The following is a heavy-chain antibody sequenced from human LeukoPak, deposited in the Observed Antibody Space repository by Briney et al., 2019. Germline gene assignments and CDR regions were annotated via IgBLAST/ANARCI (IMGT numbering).Heavy chain of an antibody. CDR1: GGSISGYY. Sequence: PSETLSLTCTDSGGSISGYYWSWIRQPPGKGLEWIGYIFYSWSTSYNPSLKSRGTISVDTSKNQFSLKLSSVTAADTAVYFCARVYYGRTYDYWYFDLWGRGTLVTVSS. CDR3: ARVYYGRTYDYWYFDL. D-gene: IGHD3-10*01. J-gene: IGHJ2*01. CDR2: IFYSWST. V-gene: IGHV4-59*01.